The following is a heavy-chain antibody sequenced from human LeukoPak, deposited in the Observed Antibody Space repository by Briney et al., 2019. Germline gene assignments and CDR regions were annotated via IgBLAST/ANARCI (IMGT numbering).Heavy chain of an antibody. CDR3: ARADGGSYWGYYYYYMDV. V-gene: IGHV1-46*01. CDR2: INPSGDGT. CDR1: GYTFTSYY. Sequence: RASVKISCKASGYTFTSYYMHWVRQAPGQGREWMGIINPSGDGTSYAQKFQGRVTMTRDMSTSTVYMELSRLRSEDTAVYYCARADGGSYWGYYYYYMDVWGKGTTVTVSS. D-gene: IGHD1-26*01. J-gene: IGHJ6*03.